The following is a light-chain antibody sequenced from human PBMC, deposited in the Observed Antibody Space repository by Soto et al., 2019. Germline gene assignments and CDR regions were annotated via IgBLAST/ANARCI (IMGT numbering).Light chain of an antibody. CDR3: QQYGDRPRT. CDR1: QYIGSA. Sequence: EVVLTQSLATLSVSPGDRATLSCRASQYIGSAVAWYHQRSGQAPRLLIFDASIRVPTTPARFSGSVSGTEFTLTISSLESEDFAVYFCQQYGDRPRTFGQGTK. J-gene: IGKJ1*01. V-gene: IGKV3-15*01. CDR2: DAS.